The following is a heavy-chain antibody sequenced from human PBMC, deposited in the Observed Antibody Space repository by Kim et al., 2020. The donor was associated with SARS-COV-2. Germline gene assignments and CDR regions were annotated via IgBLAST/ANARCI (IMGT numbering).Heavy chain of an antibody. Sequence: SETLSLTCTVSGGSISSSSYYWGWIRQPPGKGLEWIGSIYYSGSTYYNPSLKSRVTISVDTSKNQFSLKLSSVTAADTAVYYCARHGIKAGFRPHYFDYWGQGTLVTVSS. CDR1: GGSISSSSYY. D-gene: IGHD1-26*01. CDR3: ARHGIKAGFRPHYFDY. J-gene: IGHJ4*02. V-gene: IGHV4-39*01. CDR2: IYYSGST.